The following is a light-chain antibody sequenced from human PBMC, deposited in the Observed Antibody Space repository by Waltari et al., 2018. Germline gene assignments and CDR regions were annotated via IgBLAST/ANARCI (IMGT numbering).Light chain of an antibody. CDR1: PSISTH. Sequence: DIQMTQSPSSLSASVADRVSITCRASPSISTHLNWYQQKPGKAPKPLIYAASNLQSGVPSRFSGRGSETDFTLTISSLQPEDFAVYYCQQSYNTPRTFGPGTKVDIK. V-gene: IGKV1-39*01. J-gene: IGKJ3*01. CDR3: QQSYNTPRT. CDR2: AAS.